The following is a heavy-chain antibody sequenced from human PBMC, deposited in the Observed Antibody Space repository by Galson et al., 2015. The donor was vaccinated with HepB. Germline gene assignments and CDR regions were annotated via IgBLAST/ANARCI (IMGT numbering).Heavy chain of an antibody. D-gene: IGHD4-11*01. V-gene: IGHV1-69*06. Sequence: SVKVSCKASGGTFSSYAISWVRQAPGQGLEWMGGIIPIFGTANYAQKFQGRVTITADKSTSTAYMELSSLRSEDTAVYYCARRGIWDSNRGSGMDVWGQGTTVTVSS. CDR3: ARRGIWDSNRGSGMDV. CDR1: GGTFSSYA. J-gene: IGHJ6*02. CDR2: IIPIFGTA.